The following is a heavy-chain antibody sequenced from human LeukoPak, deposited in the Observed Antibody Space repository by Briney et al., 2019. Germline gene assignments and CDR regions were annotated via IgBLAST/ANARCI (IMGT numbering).Heavy chain of an antibody. CDR1: GLTFSGYW. V-gene: IGHV3-7*04. CDR2: IKPDRSEK. Sequence: GSLRLSCAASGLTFSGYWMNWVRQAPGKGLEWVANIKPDRSEKYYVDSVKGRFTISSDNAKNSLYLQMTSLRAEDTAVYYCARGSGDYSGQGTLVTVSS. J-gene: IGHJ4*02. CDR3: ARGSGDY.